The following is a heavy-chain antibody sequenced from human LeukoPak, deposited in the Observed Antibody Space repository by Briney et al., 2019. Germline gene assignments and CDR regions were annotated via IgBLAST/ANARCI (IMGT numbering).Heavy chain of an antibody. CDR2: ISSSSSTI. V-gene: IGHV3-48*01. J-gene: IGHJ6*03. CDR1: GFTFSSYS. Sequence: GGSLRLSCAASGFTFSSYSMNWVRQAPGKGLEWVSYISSSSSTIYYADSVKGRFTISRDNAKNSLYLQMNSLRAEDTAVYYCARAYIAARLSGYMDVWGKGTTVTVSS. D-gene: IGHD6-6*01. CDR3: ARAYIAARLSGYMDV.